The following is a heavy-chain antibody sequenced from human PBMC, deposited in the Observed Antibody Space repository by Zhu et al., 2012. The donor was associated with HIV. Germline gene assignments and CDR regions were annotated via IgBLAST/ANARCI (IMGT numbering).Heavy chain of an antibody. D-gene: IGHD3-10*01. CDR1: GDSISSSNYY. V-gene: IGHV4-39*07. CDR2: IFYTGSA. Sequence: QVQEPGPGLVTPSETLSLTCSVSGDSISSSNYYWGWIRQPPGKGLEWIASIFYTGSAYYNPSLKSRVTISKDTSKNQLSLKLTSVTAADTASYHCAKFDSRSHRAYWGQGTLLTVSS. CDR3: AKFDSRSHRAY. J-gene: IGHJ4*02.